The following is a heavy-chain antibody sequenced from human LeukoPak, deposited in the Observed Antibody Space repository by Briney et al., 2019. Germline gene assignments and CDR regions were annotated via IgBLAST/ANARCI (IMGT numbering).Heavy chain of an antibody. CDR2: INHSGST. D-gene: IGHD6-6*01. Sequence: PSETLSLTCAVYGGSFSGYYWSWIRQPPGKGLEWIGEINHSGSTNYNPSLKSRVTISVDTSKNQFSLKLSSVTAADTAVYYCARDFGEYSSSSMALDYWGQGTLVTVSS. CDR1: GGSFSGYY. CDR3: ARDFGEYSSSSMALDY. J-gene: IGHJ4*02. V-gene: IGHV4-34*01.